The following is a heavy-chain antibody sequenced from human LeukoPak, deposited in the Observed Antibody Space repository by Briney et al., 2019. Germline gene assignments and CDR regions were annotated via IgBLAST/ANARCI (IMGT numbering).Heavy chain of an antibody. D-gene: IGHD6-19*01. CDR3: ARSKWDTSGWYYFDY. J-gene: IGHJ4*02. CDR1: GFTFSSYG. V-gene: IGHV3-48*01. CDR2: ISSSSSTI. Sequence: GGSLRLSCAASGFTFSSYGMSWVRQAPGKGLEWVSYISSSSSTIYYADSVKGRFTISRDNAKNSLYLQMNSLRAEDTAVYYCARSKWDTSGWYYFDYWGQGTLVTVSS.